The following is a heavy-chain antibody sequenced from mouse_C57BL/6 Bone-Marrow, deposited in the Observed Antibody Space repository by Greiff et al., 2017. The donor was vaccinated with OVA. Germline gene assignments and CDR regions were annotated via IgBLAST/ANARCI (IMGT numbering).Heavy chain of an antibody. CDR2: IDPENGDT. D-gene: IGHD2-4*01. CDR1: GFNIKDDY. J-gene: IGHJ2*01. CDR3: TTWDYDVDY. V-gene: IGHV14-4*01. Sequence: EVQLQQSGAELVRPGASVKLSCTASGFNIKDDYMHWVKQRPEQGLEWIGWIDPENGDTEYASKFQGKATITADTSSNKAYLQLSSLTSEDTAVYYCTTWDYDVDYWGQGTTLTVSS.